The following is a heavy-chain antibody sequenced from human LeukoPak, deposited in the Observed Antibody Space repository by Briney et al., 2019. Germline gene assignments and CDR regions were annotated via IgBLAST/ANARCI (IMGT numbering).Heavy chain of an antibody. D-gene: IGHD5-18*01. V-gene: IGHV4-34*01. CDR1: GGSFSGYY. CDR2: INHSGST. Sequence: PETLSLTCAVYGGSFSGYYWSWIRQPPGKGLEWIGEINHSGSTNYNPSLKSRVTISVDTSKNQFSLKLSSVTAADTAVYYCARVIQLWYFDYWGQGTLVTVSS. J-gene: IGHJ4*02. CDR3: ARVIQLWYFDY.